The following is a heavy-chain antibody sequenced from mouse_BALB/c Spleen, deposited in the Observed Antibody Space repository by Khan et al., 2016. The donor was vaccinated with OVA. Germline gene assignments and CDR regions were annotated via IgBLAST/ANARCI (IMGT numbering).Heavy chain of an antibody. V-gene: IGHV1-77*01. Sequence: QVQLQQSGAELARPGASVKLSCKASGYTFTDSYINWLKLRTGQGLEWIGEIYPRSGNTYYHEKFKGKATLTADKSSSVAYMQLSSLTSEDSAVYFCARRNYFGYTFVHWGQGTLVTVSA. CDR3: ARRNYFGYTFVH. CDR2: IYPRSGNT. D-gene: IGHD1-2*01. CDR1: GYTFTDSY. J-gene: IGHJ3*01.